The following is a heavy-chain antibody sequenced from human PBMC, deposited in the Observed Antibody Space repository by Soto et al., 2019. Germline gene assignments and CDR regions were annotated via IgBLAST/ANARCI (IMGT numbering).Heavy chain of an antibody. CDR2: IYHTGNA. CDR3: ARDYFDSSDYTTNWFDP. J-gene: IGHJ5*02. V-gene: IGHV4-39*01. Sequence: SETLSLTCSVSGDSISNSRFYWAWIRQPPGEGLEWIGSIYHTGNAYYNPSLKSRVTIFVDTSKNQFSLKLTSVTAADTALYYCARDYFDSSDYTTNWFDPSGQTTLVTVSS. D-gene: IGHD3-22*01. CDR1: GDSISNSRFY.